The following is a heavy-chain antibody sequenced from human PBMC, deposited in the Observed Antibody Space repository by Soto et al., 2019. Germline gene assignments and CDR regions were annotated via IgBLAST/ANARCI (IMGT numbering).Heavy chain of an antibody. V-gene: IGHV3-7*01. D-gene: IGHD3-10*01. Sequence: VGSLRLSCEASGFALSPYWMSWVRQAPGRGLEWVANINQDGSVKHYVDSVRGRFTVSRDNAKNSLFLQMNSLRAEDTAVYYCAKDRGRGSPVSGGMDVWGQGTTVTVSS. CDR1: GFALSPYW. CDR3: AKDRGRGSPVSGGMDV. CDR2: INQDGSVK. J-gene: IGHJ6*02.